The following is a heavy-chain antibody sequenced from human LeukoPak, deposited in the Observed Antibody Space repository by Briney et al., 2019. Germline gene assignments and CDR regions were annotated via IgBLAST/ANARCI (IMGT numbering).Heavy chain of an antibody. V-gene: IGHV1-2*02. CDR1: GCTFIAYF. CDR2: INPNSGGT. CDR3: ARGAWGDF. D-gene: IGHD3-16*01. Sequence: ASVKVSFKTSGCTFIAYFIHWVRQAPGQGLEWMGWINPNSGGTNYAQNFQGRVTMTRDTSFTTVYMELSRLTSDDSAIYYCARGAWGDFWGQGTLVTVSS. J-gene: IGHJ4*02.